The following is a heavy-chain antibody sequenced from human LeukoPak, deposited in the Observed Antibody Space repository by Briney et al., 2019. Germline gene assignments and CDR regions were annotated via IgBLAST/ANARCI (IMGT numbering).Heavy chain of an antibody. CDR3: VKDLNYGDGRWEFDP. CDR2: ILAGGSTT. J-gene: IGHJ5*02. Sequence: GGSLRLSCAASGFTFGGFAMAWVRQTPGKGLEWVSGILAGGSTTYYIDSVKGRFTISRDNSRNTLYLQMNSLRADDTAVYFCVKDLNYGDGRWEFDPWGQGTLVTVS. V-gene: IGHV3-23*01. CDR1: GFTFGGFA. D-gene: IGHD4-17*01.